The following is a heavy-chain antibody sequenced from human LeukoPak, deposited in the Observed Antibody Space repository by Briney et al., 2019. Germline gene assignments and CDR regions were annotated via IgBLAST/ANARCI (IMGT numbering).Heavy chain of an antibody. Sequence: PGGSLRLSCAASGFTLSSYWMNWVRQAPGKGLEWVANIKQDGSEKYYVDSVKGRFTISRDNAKNSLYLQMNSLRAEDTAVYYCARVQWELRGVGSYFDYWGQGTRVTVSS. CDR1: GFTLSSYW. D-gene: IGHD1-26*01. CDR2: IKQDGSEK. V-gene: IGHV3-7*01. CDR3: ARVQWELRGVGSYFDY. J-gene: IGHJ4*02.